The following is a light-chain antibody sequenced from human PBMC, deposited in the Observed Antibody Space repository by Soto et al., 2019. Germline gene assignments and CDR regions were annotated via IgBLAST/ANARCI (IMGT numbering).Light chain of an antibody. V-gene: IGKV1-12*01. CDR1: QDIGTW. CDR2: VAS. J-gene: IGKJ3*01. CDR3: QQADSFPFT. Sequence: DIQLTQSPSSVSASVGDRVTITCRASQDIGTWLAWYQQKPGKAPKLLIYVASNLQSGVPSRFSDAGSGTDFNLTITSLQPEDFATYHCQQADSFPFTFGPATKVDFK.